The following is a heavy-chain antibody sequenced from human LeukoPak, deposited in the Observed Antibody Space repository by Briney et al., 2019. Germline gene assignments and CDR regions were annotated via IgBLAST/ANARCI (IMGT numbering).Heavy chain of an antibody. V-gene: IGHV1-2*06. D-gene: IGHD6-19*01. CDR3: ARGPILYSSGWYGPPDY. J-gene: IGHJ4*02. CDR1: GYTFTGYY. Sequence: EASVKVSCKASGYTFTGYYMHWVRQAPGQGLEWMGRINPNSGGTNHAQKFQGRVTMTRDTSISTAYMELSRLRSDDTAVYYCARGPILYSSGWYGPPDYWGQGTLVTVSS. CDR2: INPNSGGT.